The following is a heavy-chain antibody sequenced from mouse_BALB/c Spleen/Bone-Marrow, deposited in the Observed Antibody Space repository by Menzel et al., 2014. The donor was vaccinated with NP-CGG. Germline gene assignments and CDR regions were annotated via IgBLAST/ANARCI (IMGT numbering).Heavy chain of an antibody. CDR2: ISSGSSTI. CDR3: ARKGALITHYYAMDY. D-gene: IGHD2-4*01. CDR1: GFTFSSFG. J-gene: IGHJ4*01. Sequence: VQLKESGGGLVQPGGSREISCAASGFTFSSFGMHWGRQAPEKGLGWVAYISSGSSTIYYADTVKGRFTISRDNPKNTLFLQMTSLRSEDTAMYYCARKGALITHYYAMDYWGQGTSVTVSS. V-gene: IGHV5-17*02.